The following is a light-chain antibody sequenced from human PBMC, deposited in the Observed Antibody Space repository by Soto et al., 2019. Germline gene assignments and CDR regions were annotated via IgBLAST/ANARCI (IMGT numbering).Light chain of an antibody. CDR1: QSVIHNY. Sequence: EIVLTQSPGTLSLSPGERATLSCRASQSVIHNYLAWYQQTPGQAPRVLIYGASSKATGMPLRFSGRVSGTDFNLTINRLEPEDCAVYYCQQYAKSPEWTFGQGTKVEIK. CDR3: QQYAKSPEWT. V-gene: IGKV3-20*01. J-gene: IGKJ1*01. CDR2: GAS.